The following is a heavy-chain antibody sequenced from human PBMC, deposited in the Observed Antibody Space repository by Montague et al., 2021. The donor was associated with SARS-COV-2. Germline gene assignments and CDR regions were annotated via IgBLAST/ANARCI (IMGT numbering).Heavy chain of an antibody. CDR1: GFTFSIYT. CDR2: ISSSSSSYI. D-gene: IGHD3-22*01. CDR3: ARDGWANYYDSSGYEGNFDI. Sequence: SLRLSCAASGFTFSIYTMNWVRQAPGKGLEWVSCISSSSSSYIYYADAVKGRFTIFRDNAKNSLFLQMNSLRADDTAVYYCARDGWANYYDSSGYEGNFDIWGQGTMVTVSS. V-gene: IGHV3-21*01. J-gene: IGHJ3*02.